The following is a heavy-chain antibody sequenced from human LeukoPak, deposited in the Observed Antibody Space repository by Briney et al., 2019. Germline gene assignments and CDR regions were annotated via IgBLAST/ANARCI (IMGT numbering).Heavy chain of an antibody. CDR2: INPYSGGT. Sequence: GASVKVSCKASGYTFTGYYMHWVRQAPGQGLEWMGWINPYSGGTKFAQNFQGRITMTRDTSISTAYMHLSRVTSDDTAVYFCARVADTVMGMVDYWGQGTLVTVSS. V-gene: IGHV1-2*02. CDR1: GYTFTGYY. CDR3: ARVADTVMGMVDY. J-gene: IGHJ4*02. D-gene: IGHD5-18*01.